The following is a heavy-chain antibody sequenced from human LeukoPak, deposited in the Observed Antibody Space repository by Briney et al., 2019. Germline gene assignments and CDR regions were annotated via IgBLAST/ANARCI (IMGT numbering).Heavy chain of an antibody. J-gene: IGHJ3*02. CDR2: MNPNSGNT. V-gene: IGHV1-8*01. CDR1: GYTFTRYD. Sequence: ASVKVSCKASGYTFTRYDINWVRQATGQGLEWMGWMNPNSGNTGYAQKFQGRVTMTRNTSISTAYMELSSLRSEDPAVYYGVGVYSSGWYGDAFDIWGQGTMVTVSS. CDR3: VGVYSSGWYGDAFDI. D-gene: IGHD6-19*01.